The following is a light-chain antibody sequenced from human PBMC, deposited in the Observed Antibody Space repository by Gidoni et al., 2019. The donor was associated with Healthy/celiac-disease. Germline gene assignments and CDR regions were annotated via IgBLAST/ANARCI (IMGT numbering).Light chain of an antibody. Sequence: DIVMTQSPLPLPVTPGEPASISCRSSQRLLHSNGYNYLDWYLQKPGQSPQLLIYVGSIRASGGPDRFSGSGSGTDFTLKISRVEDEDVGVYYCMQDLRNPFTFGAGTKVDIK. V-gene: IGKV2-28*01. CDR2: VGS. CDR1: QRLLHSNGYNY. CDR3: MQDLRNPFT. J-gene: IGKJ3*01.